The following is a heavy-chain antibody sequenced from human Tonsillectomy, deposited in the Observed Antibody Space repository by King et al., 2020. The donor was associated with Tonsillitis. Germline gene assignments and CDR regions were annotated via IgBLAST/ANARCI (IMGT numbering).Heavy chain of an antibody. V-gene: IGHV4-39*01. CDR3: ARSGDYRIDY. D-gene: IGHD4-17*01. CDR2: MYYRGST. Sequence: LQLQESGPGLVKPSGTLSLTCSVSGGSISSSDYFWGWIRQPPGKGLEWIGSMYYRGSTYHNPSLKSRVTISVDASKNQVSLKLTSVTAADTAVYFCARSGDYRIDYWGQGTLVTVSS. J-gene: IGHJ4*02. CDR1: GGSISSSDYF.